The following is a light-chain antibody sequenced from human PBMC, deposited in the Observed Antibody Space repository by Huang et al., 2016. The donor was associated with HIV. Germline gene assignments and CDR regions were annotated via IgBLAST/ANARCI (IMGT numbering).Light chain of an antibody. Sequence: DIQLTQSLSAMSASVGDRVTITCRASQGIGNHLAWFQQKPGKVPKRLIYGASSLQNGVLSRFSGSGCGTEFTLTISSRQPEDFAAYYCLQHNSYPLTCGGGTKVEIK. CDR3: LQHNSYPLT. CDR1: QGIGNH. V-gene: IGKV1-17*03. J-gene: IGKJ4*02. CDR2: GAS.